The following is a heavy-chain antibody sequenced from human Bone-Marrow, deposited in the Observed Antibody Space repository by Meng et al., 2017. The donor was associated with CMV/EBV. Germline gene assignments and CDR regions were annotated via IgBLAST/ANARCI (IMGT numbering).Heavy chain of an antibody. J-gene: IGHJ6*02. Sequence: GGSLRLSCKGSGYSFTSYWIGWVRQMPGKGLEWMGIIYPGDSDTRYSPSFQGQVTISADKPISTAYLQWSSLKASDTAMYYCARLVPYGMDVWGQGTTVTVSS. CDR3: ARLVPYGMDV. CDR1: GYSFTSYW. CDR2: IYPGDSDT. V-gene: IGHV5-51*04. D-gene: IGHD2-8*02.